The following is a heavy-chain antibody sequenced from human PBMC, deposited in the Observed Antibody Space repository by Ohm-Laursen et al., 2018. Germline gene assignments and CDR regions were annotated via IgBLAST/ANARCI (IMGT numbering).Heavy chain of an antibody. D-gene: IGHD3-3*01. V-gene: IGHV3-30*03. CDR3: VRERFLEWLPTFDY. CDR1: GFAFSSYG. J-gene: IGHJ4*02. Sequence: SLRLSCAASGFAFSSYGMHWVRQAPGKGLEWVAVISYDGNNKYYTDSVKGRFTVSKDNSKNTLYLQMNSLRAEDTAVYYCVRERFLEWLPTFDYWGQGTLVTVSS. CDR2: ISYDGNNK.